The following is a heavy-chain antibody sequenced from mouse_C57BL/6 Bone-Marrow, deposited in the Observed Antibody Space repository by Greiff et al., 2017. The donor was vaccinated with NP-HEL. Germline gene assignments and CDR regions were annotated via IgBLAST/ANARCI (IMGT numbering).Heavy chain of an antibody. Sequence: EVMLVESGGGLVKPGGSLKLSCAASGFTFSSYAMSWVRQTPEKRLEWVATISDGGSYTYYPANVKGRFTISRDNAKNNLYLQMSHLKSEDTAMYYCARAAPGVLDYSWFAYWGQGTLVTVSA. J-gene: IGHJ3*01. CDR3: ARAAPGVLDYSWFAY. CDR2: ISDGGSYT. CDR1: GFTFSSYA. D-gene: IGHD1-1*01. V-gene: IGHV5-4*03.